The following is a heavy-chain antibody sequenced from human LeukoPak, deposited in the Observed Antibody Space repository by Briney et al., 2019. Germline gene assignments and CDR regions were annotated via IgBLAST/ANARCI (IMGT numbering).Heavy chain of an antibody. V-gene: IGHV3-7*01. CDR2: IKQDGSEK. D-gene: IGHD1-26*01. CDR1: GFTVSSNY. CDR3: ARDLGGGSSI. J-gene: IGHJ4*02. Sequence: PGGALRLSRAASGFTVSSNYMSWVRQAPGKGLEWVANIKQDGSEKYYVDSVKGRFTISRDNAKKSLYLQMNSLRAEDTAVYYCARDLGGGSSIWGQGTLVTVSS.